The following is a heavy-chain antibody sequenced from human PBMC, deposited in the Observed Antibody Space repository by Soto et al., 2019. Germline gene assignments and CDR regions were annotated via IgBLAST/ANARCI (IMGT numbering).Heavy chain of an antibody. D-gene: IGHD3-22*01. CDR2: IYYSGST. CDR1: GGSISSSSYY. V-gene: IGHV4-30-4*08. CDR3: ARGYYYDSSGPRDAFDI. Sequence: SETLSLTCTVSGGSISSSSYYWGWIRQPPGKGLEWIGYIYYSGSTYYNPSLKSRVTISVDTSKNQFSLKLSSVTAADTAVYYCARGYYYDSSGPRDAFDIWGQGTMVTVSS. J-gene: IGHJ3*02.